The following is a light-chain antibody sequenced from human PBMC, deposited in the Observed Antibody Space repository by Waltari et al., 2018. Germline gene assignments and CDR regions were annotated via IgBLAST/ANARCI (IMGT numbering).Light chain of an antibody. CDR3: CSYAGSSTYVV. J-gene: IGLJ2*01. CDR1: SSDVGSYNL. Sequence: QSALTQPASVSGSPGQSITISCTGTSSDVGSYNLVSWYQQHPGKAPKLMIYEVSKRPSGVSNRLSGSKSGNTASLTISGLKAEDEADYYCCSYAGSSTYVVFGGGTKLTVL. V-gene: IGLV2-23*02. CDR2: EVS.